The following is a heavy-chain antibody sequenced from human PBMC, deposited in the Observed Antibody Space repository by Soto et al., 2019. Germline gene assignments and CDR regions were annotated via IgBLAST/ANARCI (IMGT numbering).Heavy chain of an antibody. Sequence: GGSLRLSCTASGFTFGDYPMSWFRQAPGKGLEWVGFIRSKAYGGTAEYAASVKGRFTISRDDSKSIAYLQMNSLKTEDTAVYYCARAGIRTSFDYWGQGTLVTVSS. J-gene: IGHJ4*02. CDR3: ARAGIRTSFDY. D-gene: IGHD2-21*01. CDR1: GFTFGDYP. V-gene: IGHV3-49*03. CDR2: IRSKAYGGTA.